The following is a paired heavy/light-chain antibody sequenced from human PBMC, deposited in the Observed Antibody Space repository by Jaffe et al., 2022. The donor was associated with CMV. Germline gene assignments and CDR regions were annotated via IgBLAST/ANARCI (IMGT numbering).Light chain of an antibody. Sequence: SYELTQPPSVSVSPGQTARITCSGDALPAKYAYWYLQKSGQAPVLIIYEDTRRPSGIPERFSGSSAGTTATLTISGAQVDDEADYYCYSADRSGNRVFGGGTKLTVL. CDR1: ALPAKY. CDR2: EDT. J-gene: IGLJ3*02. V-gene: IGLV3-10*01. CDR3: YSADRSGNRV.
Heavy chain of an antibody. J-gene: IGHJ3*02. CDR3: QGGYYDSSGYLRDDFDI. Sequence: EAQLVESGGDLVKPGESLRVSCAASGFTFINAWMTWVRRAPGRGLEYIGRIKSQADGGTTDYAEVVKGRFIISRDDSKNILYLQMNSLKTDDTAVYYCQGGYYDSSGYLRDDFDIWGQGTTVTVAP. CDR2: IKSQADGGTT. D-gene: IGHD3-22*01. CDR1: GFTFINAW. V-gene: IGHV3-15*01.